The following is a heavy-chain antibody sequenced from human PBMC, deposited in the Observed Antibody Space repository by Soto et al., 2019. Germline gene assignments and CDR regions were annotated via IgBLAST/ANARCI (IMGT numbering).Heavy chain of an antibody. CDR1: GYTFTTYD. V-gene: IGHV1-18*01. D-gene: IGHD5-18*01. CDR2: ISTYSGNT. CDR3: APHTLDTGMPSGY. J-gene: IGHJ4*02. Sequence: ASVKVSCKASGYTFTTYDISWVRQAPGQGLEWMGRISTYSGNTNYPQSLQDRLTMTTDTSTSTAYMELRSLRSDDTAVYYCAPHTLDTGMPSGYWGQGTLVTVSS.